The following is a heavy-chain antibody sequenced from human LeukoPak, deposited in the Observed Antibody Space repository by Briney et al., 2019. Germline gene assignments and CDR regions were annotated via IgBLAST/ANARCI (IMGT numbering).Heavy chain of an antibody. J-gene: IGHJ3*02. CDR3: ATSSGWSHDAFDI. CDR1: GFTFSSYG. CDR2: IWYDGSNK. Sequence: GGSLRLSCAASGFTFSSYGMHWVRQAPGKGLEWVAVIWYDGSNKYYADSVKGRFTISRDNSKNTLYLQMNSLRAEDTAVYYCATSSGWSHDAFDIWGQGTMVTVSS. D-gene: IGHD6-19*01. V-gene: IGHV3-33*01.